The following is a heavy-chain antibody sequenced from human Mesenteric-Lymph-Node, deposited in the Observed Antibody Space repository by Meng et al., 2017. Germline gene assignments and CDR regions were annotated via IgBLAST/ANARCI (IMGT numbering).Heavy chain of an antibody. CDR3: ARQDRGSRSSPDN. D-gene: IGHD6-6*01. J-gene: IGHJ4*02. Sequence: GESLKISCAASGFTFSGYWMTWLRQGPGKGLEWVANIKEDGSEKYYLDSVRGRFTISRDNAKNSMYLQMNSLRAEDTAVYYCARQDRGSRSSPDNWGQGTLVTVSS. CDR2: IKEDGSEK. V-gene: IGHV3-7*01. CDR1: GFTFSGYW.